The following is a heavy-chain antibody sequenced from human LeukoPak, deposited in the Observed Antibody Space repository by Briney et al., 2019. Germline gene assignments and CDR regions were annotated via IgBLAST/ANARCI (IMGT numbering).Heavy chain of an antibody. CDR2: IYHSGST. V-gene: IGHV4-38-2*02. CDR1: GYSISSGYY. Sequence: NPSETLSLTCAVSGYSISSGYYWGWIRQPPGKGLEWFGSIYHSGSTYYNPSLKSRVTISVDTSKNQFSLKLSSVTAADTAVYYCARDQLLSYYFDYWGQGTLVTVSS. CDR3: ARDQLLSYYFDY. D-gene: IGHD2-2*01. J-gene: IGHJ4*02.